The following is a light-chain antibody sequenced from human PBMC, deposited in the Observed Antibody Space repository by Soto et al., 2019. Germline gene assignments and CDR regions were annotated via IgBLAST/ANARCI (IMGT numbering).Light chain of an antibody. CDR3: NSHTSSSTLV. CDR1: SSDVGGYNF. Sequence: QSVLTQPASVSGSPGQSITISCTGTSSDVGGYNFVSWYQQHPGKALKLMIYDVSNRPSGVASRFSGAKSGNTASLTISRLKAENEADYYCNSHTSSSTLVFGTGTK. V-gene: IGLV2-14*01. J-gene: IGLJ1*01. CDR2: DVS.